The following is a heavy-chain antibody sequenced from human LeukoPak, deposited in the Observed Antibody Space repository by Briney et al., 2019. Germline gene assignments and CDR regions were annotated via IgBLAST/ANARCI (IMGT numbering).Heavy chain of an antibody. CDR2: IYHSGST. CDR3: ARGYYDILTGYYRVYYFDY. J-gene: IGHJ4*02. CDR1: GYSISSGYY. Sequence: SETLSLTCTVSGYSISSGYYWGWIRQPPGKGLEWIGSIYHSGSTYYNPSLKSRVTISVDTSKNQFSLKLSSVTAADTAVYYCARGYYDILTGYYRVYYFDYWGQGTLVTVSS. D-gene: IGHD3-9*01. V-gene: IGHV4-38-2*02.